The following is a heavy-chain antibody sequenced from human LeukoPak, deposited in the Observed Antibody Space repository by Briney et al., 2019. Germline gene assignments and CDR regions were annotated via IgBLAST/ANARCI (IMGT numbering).Heavy chain of an antibody. CDR1: GFSFGTFA. CDR3: AKDLHYGDGRCEFDP. J-gene: IGHJ5*02. CDR2: RIGSGNT. D-gene: IGHD4-17*01. V-gene: IGHV3-23*01. Sequence: GGSLRLSCAASGFSFGTFAMTWVRQVPGKGLEWVSGRIGSGNTYYADSVKGRFTLSSDSSENTVYLQMNSLRVEDTAIYYCAKDLHYGDGRCEFDPWGQGTLVTVSP.